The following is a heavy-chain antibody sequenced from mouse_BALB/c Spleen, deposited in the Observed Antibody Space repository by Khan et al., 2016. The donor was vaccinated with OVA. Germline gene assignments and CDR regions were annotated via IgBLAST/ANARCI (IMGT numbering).Heavy chain of an antibody. J-gene: IGHJ4*01. V-gene: IGHV3-2*02. CDR2: ISYSGLT. CDR3: ARGNYYGYTMDY. Sequence: EVQLQESGPGLVKPSQSLSLTCTVTGYSIPSNYAWNWIRQFPGNKLEWMGYISYSGLTIYNPSLTSRISITRDTSKNQFFQKWNSVTTEDTATYYCARGNYYGYTMDYWGQGTSVTVSS. CDR1: GYSIPSNYA. D-gene: IGHD1-1*01.